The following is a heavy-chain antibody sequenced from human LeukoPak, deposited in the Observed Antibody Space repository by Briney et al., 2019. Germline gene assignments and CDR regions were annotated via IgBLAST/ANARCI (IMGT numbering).Heavy chain of an antibody. CDR3: AREPPFNSDLDYYFYYMDV. V-gene: IGHV3-11*04. CDR2: ISSSGSTI. D-gene: IGHD3-3*01. Sequence: PGGSLRLSCAASGFTVSSNYMSWVRQAPGKGLEWISYISSSGSTIYYADSVRGRFTISRDNAKNSLSLQMKSLRAEDTAVYYCAREPPFNSDLDYYFYYMDVWGKGTTVTVSS. CDR1: GFTVSSNY. J-gene: IGHJ6*03.